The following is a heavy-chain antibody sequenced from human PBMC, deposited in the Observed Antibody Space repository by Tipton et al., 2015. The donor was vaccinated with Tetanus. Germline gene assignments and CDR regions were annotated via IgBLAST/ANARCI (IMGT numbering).Heavy chain of an antibody. J-gene: IGHJ4*02. CDR3: ARRNLSLAGFDY. Sequence: TLSLTCNVSGASVTSNGYYWGWIRQPPGKGPEWIGSKYHSGSAYYNPSLRSRVTISVDTPKNQFSLKLNSVTAADTAVYYCARRNLSLAGFDYWGPGTLVTVSS. CDR1: GASVTSNGYY. CDR2: KYHSGSA. V-gene: IGHV4-39*01. D-gene: IGHD6-19*01.